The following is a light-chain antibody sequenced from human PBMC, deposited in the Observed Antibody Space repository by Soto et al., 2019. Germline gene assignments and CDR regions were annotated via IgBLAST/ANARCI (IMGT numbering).Light chain of an antibody. CDR1: SSDVGGYNY. CDR3: TSYTTLVTYV. V-gene: IGLV2-14*01. J-gene: IGLJ1*01. Sequence: QSVLTQPASVSGSPGQSITISCTGTSSDVGGYNYVSWYQQHPGKAPKLMISGVSNRPSGVSNRFSGSKSGNTASLTISGLQTEFDADYYSTSYTTLVTYVFGTGTNLTVL. CDR2: GVS.